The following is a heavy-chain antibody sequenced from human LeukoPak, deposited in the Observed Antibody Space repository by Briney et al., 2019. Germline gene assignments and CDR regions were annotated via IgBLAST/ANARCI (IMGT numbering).Heavy chain of an antibody. CDR2: ISYDGSNK. J-gene: IGHJ4*02. V-gene: IGHV3-30-3*02. CDR1: RFTFSNYA. D-gene: IGHD3-16*01. Sequence: SGGSLRLSCAASRFTFSNYAIHWVRQAPGKGLNGLPVISYDGSNKYYADSVKGRFTISRDNSKNTLYLQMNSLRAEDTAVYYCAKRPGGTPGGYYFDYWGQGTLVTVSS. CDR3: AKRPGGTPGGYYFDY.